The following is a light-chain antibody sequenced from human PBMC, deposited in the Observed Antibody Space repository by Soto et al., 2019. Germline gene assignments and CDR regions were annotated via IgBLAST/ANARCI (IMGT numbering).Light chain of an antibody. Sequence: QSALTQPASVSGSPGQLITISCAGTSSDVGGYNYVSWYQQHPGKAPKLMIYDVSTRPSGVSNRFSGSKSGNTASLTIYGLQAEDEADYYCSSYTSSSTLVVFGGGTKLTVL. CDR3: SSYTSSSTLVV. CDR2: DVS. V-gene: IGLV2-14*01. CDR1: SSDVGGYNY. J-gene: IGLJ2*01.